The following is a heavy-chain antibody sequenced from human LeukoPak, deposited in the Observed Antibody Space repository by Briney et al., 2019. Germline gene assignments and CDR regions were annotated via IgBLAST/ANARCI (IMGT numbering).Heavy chain of an antibody. CDR3: ARVPPPAYDSSGYYLGY. CDR1: GGSISSYY. D-gene: IGHD3-22*01. J-gene: IGHJ4*02. Sequence: PSETLSLTCTVSGGSISSYYWSWIRQTPGKGLEWIGYIYYSGSTNYNPSLKSRVTISVDTSKNQFSLKLSSVTAADTAVYYCARVPPPAYDSSGYYLGYWGQGTLVTVSS. CDR2: IYYSGST. V-gene: IGHV4-59*01.